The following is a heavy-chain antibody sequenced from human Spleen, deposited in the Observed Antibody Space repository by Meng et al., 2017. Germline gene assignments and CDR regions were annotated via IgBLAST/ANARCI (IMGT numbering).Heavy chain of an antibody. J-gene: IGHJ4*02. CDR1: GFTFDDYA. D-gene: IGHD3-10*01. CDR2: ISWNSGSI. CDR3: AKAEDTYASYYFEY. Sequence: SLKISCTASGFTFDDYAIHWVRQVPGKGLEWVSGISWNSGSIGYADSVKGRFTISRDNAKNSLYLQMNSLRAEDTALYYCAKAEDTYASYYFEYWGLGTLVTVSS. V-gene: IGHV3-9*01.